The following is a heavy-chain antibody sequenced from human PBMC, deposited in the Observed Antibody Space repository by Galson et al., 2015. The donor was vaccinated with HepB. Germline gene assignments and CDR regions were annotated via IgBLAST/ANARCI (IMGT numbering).Heavy chain of an antibody. CDR1: GFSLSDYW. J-gene: IGHJ5*02. Sequence: LRLSCAASGFSLSDYWMSWVRQAPEKGLEWIGRIRSKGDGGTADHAANVKGRFTISKDDSKNTLFLQINSLRIEDTAVYYCVIEVPSGFDPWGQGTLVTVSS. V-gene: IGHV3-15*01. CDR2: IRSKGDGGTA. CDR3: VIEVPSGFDP.